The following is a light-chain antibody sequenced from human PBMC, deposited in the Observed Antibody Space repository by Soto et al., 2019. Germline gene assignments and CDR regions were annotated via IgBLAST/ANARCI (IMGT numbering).Light chain of an antibody. V-gene: IGKV1-33*01. CDR1: QDIKKN. CDR3: QQFHDLPIT. Sequence: GDRVTITCQATQDIKKNLNWYQQKPGKAPKPPIYDASILETGVPSRFSGSGSGTDFTFTISSLQPEDIATYYCQQFHDLPITFGQGTRLEIK. CDR2: DAS. J-gene: IGKJ5*01.